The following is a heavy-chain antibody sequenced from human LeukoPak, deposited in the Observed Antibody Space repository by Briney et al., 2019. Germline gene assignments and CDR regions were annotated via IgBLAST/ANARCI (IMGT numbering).Heavy chain of an antibody. CDR2: INHSGST. CDR1: GGSFSGYY. Sequence: PSETLSLTCAVYGGSFSGYYWSWIRQPPGKGLKWIGEINHSGSTNYNPSLKSRVTISVDTSKNQFSLKLSSVTAADTAVYCCARVSKLGPVWSDYYYYGMDVWGQGTTVTVSS. J-gene: IGHJ6*02. V-gene: IGHV4-34*01. CDR3: ARVSKLGPVWSDYYYYGMDV. D-gene: IGHD3-3*01.